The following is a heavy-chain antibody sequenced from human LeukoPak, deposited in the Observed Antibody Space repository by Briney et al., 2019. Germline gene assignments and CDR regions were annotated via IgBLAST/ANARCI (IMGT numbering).Heavy chain of an antibody. V-gene: IGHV3-13*01. Sequence: QTGGSLRLSCAASGFTFSGYDMNWVRQATGKSLEWVSGIGIPGDTYYPGSVKGRFTISRENAKNSFYLQMNSLRVEDTAVYYCVRAHVAAGLAFDIWGQGTMVTVSS. CDR2: IGIPGDT. J-gene: IGHJ3*02. CDR3: VRAHVAAGLAFDI. D-gene: IGHD6-25*01. CDR1: GFTFSGYD.